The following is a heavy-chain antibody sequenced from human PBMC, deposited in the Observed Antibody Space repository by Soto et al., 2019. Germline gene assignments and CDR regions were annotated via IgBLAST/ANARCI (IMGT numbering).Heavy chain of an antibody. CDR1: GFTFSDYS. CDR2: ISSSGTRM. J-gene: IGHJ6*03. Sequence: QVQLVESGGGLVQPGGSLRLSCTASGFTFSDYSMTWIRQPPGKGLGSVSYISSSGTRMYYADSVKGRFTISRDNAKNSLYLQLNSLRAEDTAVYYCAREYYDVLTDYYRYYYIDVWGKGITVTVSS. V-gene: IGHV3-11*01. CDR3: AREYYDVLTDYYRYYYIDV. D-gene: IGHD3-9*01.